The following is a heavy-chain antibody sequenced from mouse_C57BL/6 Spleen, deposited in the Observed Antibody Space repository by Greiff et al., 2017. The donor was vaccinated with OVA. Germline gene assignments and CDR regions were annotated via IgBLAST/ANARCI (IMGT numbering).Heavy chain of an antibody. CDR3: ARWAYGYFDY. Sequence: QVQLQQPGAELVMPGASVKLSCKASGYTFTSYWMHWVKQRPGQGLEWIGEIDPSDSYTNYNQKFKGKSTLTVDKSSSTAYMQLSSLTSEDSAVYYCARWAYGYFDYWGQGTTLTVSS. CDR2: IDPSDSYT. V-gene: IGHV1-69*01. J-gene: IGHJ2*01. D-gene: IGHD1-1*01. CDR1: GYTFTSYW.